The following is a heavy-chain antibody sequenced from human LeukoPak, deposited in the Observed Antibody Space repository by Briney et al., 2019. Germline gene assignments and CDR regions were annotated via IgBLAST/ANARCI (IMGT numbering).Heavy chain of an antibody. V-gene: IGHV3-33*01. CDR1: GFTFSSYG. CDR2: IWYDGSNK. J-gene: IGHJ4*02. D-gene: IGHD3-16*02. Sequence: GGSLRLSCAASGFTFSSYGIHWVRQAPGKGLEWVAIIWYDGSNKYYADSVKGRFTISRDNPKNTLYLQMNSLRAEDTAVYYCARDYDYIWGSYRPGGLDYWGQGTLVTVSS. CDR3: ARDYDYIWGSYRPGGLDY.